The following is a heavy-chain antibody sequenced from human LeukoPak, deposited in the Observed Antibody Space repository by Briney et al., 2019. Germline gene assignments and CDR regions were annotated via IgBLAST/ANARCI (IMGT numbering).Heavy chain of an antibody. Sequence: GGSLRLSCAASGFTFSSYGMHWVRQTPGKGLEWAAFIRYDGSNKYYADSVKGRFTLSRDNSKNTLYLQMNSLRAEDTAVYYCAKDGGVGGRFDYWGQGTLVTVS. CDR3: AKDGGVGGRFDY. CDR2: IRYDGSNK. D-gene: IGHD3-16*01. J-gene: IGHJ4*02. V-gene: IGHV3-30*02. CDR1: GFTFSSYG.